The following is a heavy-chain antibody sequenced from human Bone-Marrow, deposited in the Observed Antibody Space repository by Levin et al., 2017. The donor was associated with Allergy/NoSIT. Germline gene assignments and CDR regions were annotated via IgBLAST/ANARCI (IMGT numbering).Heavy chain of an antibody. CDR1: EFTVRTNY. D-gene: IGHD6-13*01. CDR2: IYGGNST. CDR3: AASRVATAGYVDY. Sequence: SCAASEFTVRTNYMSWVRQAPGKGLEWVSVIYGGNSTYYADPVKGRLTVSRDTSPNTVYLQRRSLSAEDTGVYYCAASRVATAGYVDYWGQRVLVTVSP. V-gene: IGHV3-53*01. J-gene: IGHJ4*02.